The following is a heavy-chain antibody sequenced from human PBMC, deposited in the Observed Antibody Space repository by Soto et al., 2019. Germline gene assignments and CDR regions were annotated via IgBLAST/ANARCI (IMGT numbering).Heavy chain of an antibody. Sequence: ASVKVSCKASGYTFTSYAMHWVRQAPGQRLEWMGWINAGNGNTKYSQKFQGRVTITRDTSASTAYMELSSLRSEDTAVYYCASIYDSSGYPPFDYWGQGTLVTVPQ. V-gene: IGHV1-3*01. CDR2: INAGNGNT. J-gene: IGHJ4*02. CDR3: ASIYDSSGYPPFDY. D-gene: IGHD3-22*01. CDR1: GYTFTSYA.